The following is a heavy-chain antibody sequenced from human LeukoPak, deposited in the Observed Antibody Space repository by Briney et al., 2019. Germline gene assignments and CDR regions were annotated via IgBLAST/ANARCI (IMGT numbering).Heavy chain of an antibody. Sequence: SETLSLTCAVSGGSISSSNWWSWVRQPPGKGLEWIGEIFHSGSTNYNPSLKSRVTLSVDKSKNQFSLKLSSVTAADTAVYYCARGRGSNHVGFGELGYYYRGMDVWGQGTTVTVSS. D-gene: IGHD3-10*01. CDR1: GGSISSSNW. CDR3: ARGRGSNHVGFGELGYYYRGMDV. CDR2: IFHSGST. J-gene: IGHJ6*02. V-gene: IGHV4-4*02.